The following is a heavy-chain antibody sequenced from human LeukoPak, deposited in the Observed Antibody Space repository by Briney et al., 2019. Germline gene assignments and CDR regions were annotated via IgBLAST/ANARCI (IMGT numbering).Heavy chain of an antibody. CDR1: GYIFTSYW. J-gene: IGHJ6*02. Sequence: GGALKISCQGSGYIFTSYWIGWVRQLPGKGLEWGGIIYPGASDTRYSPSFQAHVTISPDNSISTAYLQWSSLKASDSAMYYCARHQTTVVTPPSFYGMDVWCQGTTVTVSS. V-gene: IGHV5-51*01. CDR2: IYPGASDT. D-gene: IGHD4-23*01. CDR3: ARHQTTVVTPPSFYGMDV.